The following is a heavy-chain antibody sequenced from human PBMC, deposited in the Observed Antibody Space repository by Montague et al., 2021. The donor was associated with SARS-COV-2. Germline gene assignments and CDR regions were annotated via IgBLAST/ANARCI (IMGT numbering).Heavy chain of an antibody. CDR2: VHYTGTT. Sequence: SETLSLTCTVSGGSITTSSAFHWAWVRQPPGKGLEWIGNVHYTGTTYYNPSLRSRVTISVDTSREQFSLRLGSVTAADTAVYHCVRLPTGYPNWFDPWGQGTLVTVSS. CDR3: VRLPTGYPNWFDP. D-gene: IGHD3-9*01. CDR1: GGSITTSSAFH. V-gene: IGHV4-39*01. J-gene: IGHJ5*02.